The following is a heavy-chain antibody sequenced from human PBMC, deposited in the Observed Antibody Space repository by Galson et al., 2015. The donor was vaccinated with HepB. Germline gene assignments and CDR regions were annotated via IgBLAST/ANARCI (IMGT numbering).Heavy chain of an antibody. D-gene: IGHD1-1*01. CDR1: GFSFSSYA. J-gene: IGHJ6*02. CDR3: ARDREVGYNPWSWGPKDYYKYYAMDV. CDR2: ISGRGGST. V-gene: IGHV3-23*01. Sequence: SLRLSCAASGFSFSSYAMNWVRQAPGKGLEWVSGISGRGGSTHYAESVKGRFIISRGNSEKILYLQMNSLRVEDPARYFCARDREVGYNPWSWGPKDYYKYYAMDVWGQGTIVTVSS.